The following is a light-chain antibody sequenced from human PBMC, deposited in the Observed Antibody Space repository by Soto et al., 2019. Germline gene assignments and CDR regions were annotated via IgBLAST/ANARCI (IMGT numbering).Light chain of an antibody. CDR2: SDT. CDR1: SSSIGSNT. V-gene: IGLV1-44*01. Sequence: QSVLTQPPSASGTPGQRVTMSCFGGSSSIGSNTVSWYQHLPGTAPQLLIYSDTQRASGVADRFSGSKSGTSASLAISGLQSDDESDYYCAAWDDRLNGALFGTGTKLTVL. CDR3: AAWDDRLNGAL. J-gene: IGLJ1*01.